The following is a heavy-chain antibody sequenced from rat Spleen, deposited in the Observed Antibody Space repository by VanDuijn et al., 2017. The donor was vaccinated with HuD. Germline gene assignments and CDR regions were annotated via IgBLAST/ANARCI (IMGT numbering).Heavy chain of an antibody. D-gene: IGHD1-4*01. CDR1: GFNFNDYW. V-gene: IGHV4-2*01. J-gene: IGHJ2*01. Sequence: EVKLVESGGGLVQPGRSLKLSCAASGFNFNDYWMGWVRQAPGKGFEWIGEINKDSSTIKYTPSLRGKFTVSRENAQNTLYLKLSKLGSEETAIYYCVREDSGINYWGKGVMVTVSS. CDR2: INKDSSTI. CDR3: VREDSGINY.